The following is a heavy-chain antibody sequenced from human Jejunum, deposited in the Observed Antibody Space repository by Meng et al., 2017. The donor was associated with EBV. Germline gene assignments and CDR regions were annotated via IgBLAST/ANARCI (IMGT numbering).Heavy chain of an antibody. J-gene: IGHJ5*02. CDR2: VDPQDDET. CDR1: GYIFSDYY. Sequence: EVQLIQFGAEVKKPGDTVKISCKVSGYIFSDYYIHWVRQAPGEGLEWMGLVDPQDDETLYAEKFQGRVTITADTSPDTAYMELSSLRSEDTAIYYCALVLRARFNYFDPWGQGTLVTVSS. D-gene: IGHD4/OR15-4a*01. CDR3: ALVLRARFNYFDP. V-gene: IGHV1-69-2*01.